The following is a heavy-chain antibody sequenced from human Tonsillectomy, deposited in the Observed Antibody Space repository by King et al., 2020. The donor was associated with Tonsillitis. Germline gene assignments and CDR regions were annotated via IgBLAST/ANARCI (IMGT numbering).Heavy chain of an antibody. V-gene: IGHV5-51*01. J-gene: IGHJ4*02. Sequence: VQLVQSGAEVKKPGESLKISCQGSGYSFNNYYIGWVRQMPGKGLEWMGIIYPGDSDTRYSPSFQGQVTISADRSINTAYLQWSSLNASDTGIYYCARHLASKFPSAIPFAYWGQGTLVTVS. CDR1: GYSFNNYY. CDR3: ARHLASKFPSAIPFAY. CDR2: IYPGDSDT. D-gene: IGHD2-21*02.